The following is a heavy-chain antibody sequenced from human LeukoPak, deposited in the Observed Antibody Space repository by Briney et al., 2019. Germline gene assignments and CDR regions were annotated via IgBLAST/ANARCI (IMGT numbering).Heavy chain of an antibody. CDR1: GYTFTDYF. Sequence: GASVKVSCKASGYTFTDYFMNWVRQAPGQGLEWMGWINPNSGGTNYAQKFQGRVTMTRDTSISTAYMELSRLRSDDTAVYYCARDRVHRRLLASTYNWFDPWGQGTLVIVSS. CDR2: INPNSGGT. D-gene: IGHD2/OR15-2a*01. J-gene: IGHJ5*02. CDR3: ARDRVHRRLLASTYNWFDP. V-gene: IGHV1-2*02.